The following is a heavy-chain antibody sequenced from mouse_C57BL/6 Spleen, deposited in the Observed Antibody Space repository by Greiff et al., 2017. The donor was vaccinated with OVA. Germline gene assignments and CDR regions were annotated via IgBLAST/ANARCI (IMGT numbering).Heavy chain of an antibody. Sequence: VRLQQSGPELVKPGASVKLSCKASGYTFTSYDINWVKQRPGQGLEWIGWIYPRDGSTKYNEKFKGKATLTVDTSSSTAYMELHSLTSEDSAVYFCAHGGGFAYWGQGTLVTVSA. CDR3: AHGGGFAY. V-gene: IGHV1-85*01. CDR1: GYTFTSYD. CDR2: IYPRDGST. J-gene: IGHJ3*01.